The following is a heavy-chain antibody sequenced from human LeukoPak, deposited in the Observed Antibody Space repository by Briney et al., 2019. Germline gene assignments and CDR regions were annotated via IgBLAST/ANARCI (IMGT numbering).Heavy chain of an antibody. J-gene: IGHJ4*02. V-gene: IGHV3-74*01. CDR1: GFTFSSNW. CDR2: INEDGSTT. CDR3: VRDLGGRSGH. D-gene: IGHD1-26*01. Sequence: GGSLRLSCAASGFTFSSNWMHWVRQAPGKGLVWVSRINEDGSTTNYADSVKGRSTIFRDNAKNTLYLQMNSLRAEDTAVDYCVRDLGGRSGHWGQGTLVTVSS.